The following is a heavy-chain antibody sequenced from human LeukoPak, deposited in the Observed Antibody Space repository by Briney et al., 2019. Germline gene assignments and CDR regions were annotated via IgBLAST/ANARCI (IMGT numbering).Heavy chain of an antibody. V-gene: IGHV3-48*01. CDR1: GFTFSGYS. Sequence: PGGSLRLSCAASGFTFSGYSMNWVRQAPGKGLEWVSYISSSSSTIYYADSVKGRFTISRDNAKNSLYLQMNSLRAEDTAVYYCAKGSRGYSYYAYDYFDYWGQGTLVTVSS. CDR2: ISSSSSTI. CDR3: AKGSRGYSYYAYDYFDY. D-gene: IGHD5-18*01. J-gene: IGHJ4*02.